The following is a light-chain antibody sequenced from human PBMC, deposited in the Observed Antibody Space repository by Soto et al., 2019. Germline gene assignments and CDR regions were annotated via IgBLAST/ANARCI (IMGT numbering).Light chain of an antibody. J-gene: IGKJ1*01. V-gene: IGKV3-11*01. CDR1: QSFRGL. CDR2: DAY. Sequence: EVVLTQSPFTLSLSPGERATLSCRASQSFRGLLAWYQQKPGQAPRLLIYDAYNRATGIPPRFSGSGSGTDFTLTISSPEPEDSAVYYCQQRSNWWTFGQGTKVDIK. CDR3: QQRSNWWT.